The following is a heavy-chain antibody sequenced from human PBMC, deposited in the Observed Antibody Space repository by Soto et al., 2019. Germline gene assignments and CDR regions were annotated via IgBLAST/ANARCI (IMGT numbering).Heavy chain of an antibody. Sequence: EVQLVESGGGLVQPGGSLRLSCAASGFTFRSYWMHWVRQAPGKGLVWVSRINGGGSSTSYADPVKGRFTISRDNAKNTLYLQMNSLRAEDTAVYYCARGLVVPAGDAFDIWGQGTMVTVSS. V-gene: IGHV3-74*01. CDR2: INGGGSST. CDR1: GFTFRSYW. J-gene: IGHJ3*02. CDR3: ARGLVVPAGDAFDI. D-gene: IGHD2-2*01.